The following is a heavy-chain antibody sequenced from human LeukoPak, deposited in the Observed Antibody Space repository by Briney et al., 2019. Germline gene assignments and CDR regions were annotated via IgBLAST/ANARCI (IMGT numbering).Heavy chain of an antibody. Sequence: GGSLRLSCAASGFTFSDFTLHWVRQSPGKGLEWLAYISYNGGVQYYADSVKGRFSISRDNSKNTLYLQLNSLRTEDTAVYYCARDQESTIAGRSSGMDVWGQGTTVTVSS. J-gene: IGHJ6*02. CDR1: GFTFSDFT. CDR2: ISYNGGVQ. CDR3: ARDQESTIAGRSSGMDV. D-gene: IGHD6-6*01. V-gene: IGHV3-30-3*01.